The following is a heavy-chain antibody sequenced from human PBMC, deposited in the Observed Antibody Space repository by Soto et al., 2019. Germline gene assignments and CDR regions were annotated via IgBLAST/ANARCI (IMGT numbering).Heavy chain of an antibody. J-gene: IGHJ6*02. D-gene: IGHD3-3*01. CDR1: GYTFTGYY. CDR3: ARDSWYYDFWSGYYSPKYYYGMDV. V-gene: IGHV1-2*04. CDR2: INPNSGGT. Sequence: ASVKVSCKASGYTFTGYYMHWVRQAPGQGLEWMGWINPNSGGTNYAQKIQGWVNMTRDTSISTAYMELSRLRSDDTAVYYFARDSWYYDFWSGYYSPKYYYGMDVWGQGTTVTVSS.